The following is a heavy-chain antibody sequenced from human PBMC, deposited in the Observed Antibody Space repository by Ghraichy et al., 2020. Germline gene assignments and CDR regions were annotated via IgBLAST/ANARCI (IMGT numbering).Heavy chain of an antibody. CDR2: ISDSGRIT. V-gene: IGHV3-23*01. Sequence: GESLNISCAASGFTFRKYAMSWVRQAPGQGPEWVSAISDSGRITHYADSVEGRFTISRDNSKNTLYLQMKNLKVDETALYYCAKSIRELEFWYFDLRGRGTLVTVST. CDR1: GFTFRKYA. CDR3: AKSIRELEFWYFDL. D-gene: IGHD1-26*01. J-gene: IGHJ2*01.